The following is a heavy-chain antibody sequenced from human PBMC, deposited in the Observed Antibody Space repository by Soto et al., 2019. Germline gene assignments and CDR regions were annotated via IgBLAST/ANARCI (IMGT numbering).Heavy chain of an antibody. CDR1: GYTFTSYY. CDR2: INPSGGST. J-gene: IGHJ6*04. Sequence: QVQLVQSGAEVKKPGASVKVSCKASGYTFTSYYMHWVRQAPGQGLEWMGIINPSGGSTSYAQKFQGRVTMTRDTSTSTVYIELSSLRSEDTAVYYCASLTEVNGMDVWGKGTTVTVSS. V-gene: IGHV1-46*01. CDR3: ASLTEVNGMDV.